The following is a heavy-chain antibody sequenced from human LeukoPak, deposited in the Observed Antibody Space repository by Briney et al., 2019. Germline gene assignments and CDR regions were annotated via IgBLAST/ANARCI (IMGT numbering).Heavy chain of an antibody. CDR1: GFTFSNYA. CDR2: IGGVGRST. CDR3: TKSPRGYDWYFDL. V-gene: IGHV3-23*01. D-gene: IGHD5-18*01. Sequence: GGSLRLSCVASGFTFSNYAVSWARQTRGRGRGLVSFIGGVGRSTWYADSVEGRFTISRDNSRNTLYLQMDSLRADDTALYYCTKSPRGYDWYFDLWGRGTLVTVS. J-gene: IGHJ2*01.